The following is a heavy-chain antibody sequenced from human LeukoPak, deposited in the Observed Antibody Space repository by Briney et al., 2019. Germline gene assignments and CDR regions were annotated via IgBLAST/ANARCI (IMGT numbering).Heavy chain of an antibody. Sequence: SVKVSCKASGGTFNSHVISWLRQAPGQGLEWMGGITPVFGTASYAEKFQGRVTITTDESTTTAYMEMSSLTSEDTAVYYCARGYYYGSESYWHTKWFDPWGQGTLVTVSS. CDR1: GGTFNSHV. CDR2: ITPVFGTA. J-gene: IGHJ5*02. CDR3: ARGYYYGSESYWHTKWFDP. V-gene: IGHV1-69*05. D-gene: IGHD3-10*01.